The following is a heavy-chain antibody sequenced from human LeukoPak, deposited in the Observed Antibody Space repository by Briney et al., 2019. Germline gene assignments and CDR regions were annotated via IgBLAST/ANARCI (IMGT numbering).Heavy chain of an antibody. D-gene: IGHD3-16*01. Sequence: GGSLRLSCAASGFTFSSYSMNWVRQAPGRGLEWVSSISSSSSYIYYADSVKGRFTISRDNAKNSLYLQMDSLGAEDTAVYYCARGWASEAFDYWGQGTLVTVSS. CDR2: ISSSSSYI. J-gene: IGHJ4*02. V-gene: IGHV3-21*01. CDR1: GFTFSSYS. CDR3: ARGWASEAFDY.